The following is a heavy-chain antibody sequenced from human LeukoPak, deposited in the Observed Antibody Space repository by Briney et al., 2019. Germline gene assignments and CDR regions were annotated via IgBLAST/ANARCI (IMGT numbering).Heavy chain of an antibody. Sequence: GGSLRLSCAASGFTFSSYAMSWDRQAPGKGLEWVSAISGSGGSTYYADSVKGRFTISRDNSKNTLYLQMNSLRAEDTAVYYCAKRNDYGDYVPASYWGQGTLVTVSS. CDR3: AKRNDYGDYVPASY. D-gene: IGHD4-17*01. V-gene: IGHV3-23*01. CDR2: ISGSGGST. J-gene: IGHJ4*02. CDR1: GFTFSSYA.